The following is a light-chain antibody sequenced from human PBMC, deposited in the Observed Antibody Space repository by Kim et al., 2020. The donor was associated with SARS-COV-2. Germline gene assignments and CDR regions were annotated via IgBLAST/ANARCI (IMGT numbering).Light chain of an antibody. Sequence: QSVLTQPPSASGTPGQRVTISCSGSDSNLGSNTVNWYQHLPGTAPKLLIYNNIQRPSGVPDRFSGSKPGTSASLAISGLQSEDEADYYCATWDGSMNVYVFGTGTKVTVL. V-gene: IGLV1-44*01. CDR2: NNI. CDR3: ATWDGSMNVYV. CDR1: DSNLGSNT. J-gene: IGLJ1*01.